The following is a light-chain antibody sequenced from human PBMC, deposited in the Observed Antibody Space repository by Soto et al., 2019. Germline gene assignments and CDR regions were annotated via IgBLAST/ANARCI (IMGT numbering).Light chain of an antibody. V-gene: IGKV1-39*01. CDR3: QQSHRT. CDR1: QSISSY. Sequence: DIQMTQSPSSLSASVGDRVTITCRASQSISSYLNWYQQKPGKAPKLLIYAASSLQSGVPSRFSGSGSGTDFTLTISSLQPEDFATYYCQQSHRTFGGWTKVEIK. J-gene: IGKJ4*01. CDR2: AAS.